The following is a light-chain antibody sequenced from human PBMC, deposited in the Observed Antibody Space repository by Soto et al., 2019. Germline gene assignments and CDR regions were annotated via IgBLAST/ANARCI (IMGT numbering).Light chain of an antibody. CDR3: QQANSIPRT. V-gene: IGKV1-12*01. Sequence: SQIALATCCVSESVGDRVAISYRSSQVISSLLAWYQQKPGKAPKLLIYAASSLQSGVPSRFSGSGSGTDFTLTFSSLQPEDFATYYCQQANSIPRTFGRGTKVDIK. CDR2: AAS. CDR1: QVISSL. J-gene: IGKJ3*01.